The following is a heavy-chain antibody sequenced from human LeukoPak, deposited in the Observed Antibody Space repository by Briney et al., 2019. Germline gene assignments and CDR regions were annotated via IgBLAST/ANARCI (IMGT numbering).Heavy chain of an antibody. V-gene: IGHV3-11*01. CDR2: ISSSGDTI. D-gene: IGHD4-17*01. CDR1: GFTFRDYY. CDR3: ARVGQRYGDYLNWFDP. Sequence: PGGSLRLSCAASGFTFRDYYMSWIRQAPGKGLVGVSYISSSGDTIYYADSVKGRFTISRDNAKKSLYLQMNSLRVEDTAVYYCARVGQRYGDYLNWFDPWGQGTLVTASS. J-gene: IGHJ5*02.